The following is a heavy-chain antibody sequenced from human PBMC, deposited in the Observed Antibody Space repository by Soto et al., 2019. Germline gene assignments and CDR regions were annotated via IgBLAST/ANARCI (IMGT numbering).Heavy chain of an antibody. Sequence: GESLKISCKGSGYNFASYWIGWVRQMPGKGLEWMGIIHPGDSDTRYSPSFRGQVTISADKSTSRAYLQWSSLEASDTAIYYCARLLAEYSASVGTWGQGTMVTVSS. CDR2: IHPGDSDT. CDR3: ARLLAEYSASVGT. D-gene: IGHD6-6*01. V-gene: IGHV5-51*01. CDR1: GYNFASYW. J-gene: IGHJ1*01.